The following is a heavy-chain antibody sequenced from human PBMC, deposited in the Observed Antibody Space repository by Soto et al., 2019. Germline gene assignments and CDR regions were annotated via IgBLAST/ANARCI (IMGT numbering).Heavy chain of an antibody. V-gene: IGHV3-30*18. CDR1: GFTFSSYG. Sequence: QVQLVEPGGGVVQPGRSLRLSCAASGFTFSSYGMHWVRQAPGKGLEWVAVISYDGSNKYYADSVKGRFTISRDNSKNTLYLQMNSLRAEDTAVYYCAKGAGFFDYWGQGTLVTVSS. J-gene: IGHJ4*02. CDR2: ISYDGSNK. D-gene: IGHD6-19*01. CDR3: AKGAGFFDY.